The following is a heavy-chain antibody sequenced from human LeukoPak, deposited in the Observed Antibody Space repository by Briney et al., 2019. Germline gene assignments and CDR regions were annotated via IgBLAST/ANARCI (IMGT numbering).Heavy chain of an antibody. CDR3: ARGGLIAVAGTARDAFDI. D-gene: IGHD6-19*01. CDR1: GFTFSSYG. V-gene: IGHV3-33*01. CDR2: IWYDGSNK. Sequence: PGRSLRLSCAASGFTFSSYGMHWVRQAPGKGLEWVAVIWYDGSNKYYADSVKGRFTISRDNSKNTLYLQMNSLRAEDTAVYYCARGGLIAVAGTARDAFDIWGQGTMVTVSS. J-gene: IGHJ3*02.